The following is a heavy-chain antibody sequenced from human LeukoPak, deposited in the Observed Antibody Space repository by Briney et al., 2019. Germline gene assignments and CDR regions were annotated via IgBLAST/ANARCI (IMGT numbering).Heavy chain of an antibody. CDR3: AKGGKWDVTPFDY. J-gene: IGHJ4*02. CDR1: GFTFSSYA. Sequence: GGSPRLSCAASGFTFSSYAMSWVRQAPGKGLEWVSAISGSGGSTYYADSVKGRFTISRDNSKNTLYLQMNSLRAEDTAVYYCAKGGKWDVTPFDYWGQGTLVTVSS. CDR2: ISGSGGST. V-gene: IGHV3-23*01. D-gene: IGHD1-26*01.